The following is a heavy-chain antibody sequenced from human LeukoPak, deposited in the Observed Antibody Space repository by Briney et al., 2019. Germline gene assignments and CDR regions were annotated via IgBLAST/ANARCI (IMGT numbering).Heavy chain of an antibody. D-gene: IGHD2-21*01. CDR3: VRDATRGGDLDH. J-gene: IGHJ5*02. V-gene: IGHV3-7*01. CDR2: IKVDGSEK. CDR1: GFTISDYW. Sequence: GGSLRLSCAASGFTISDYWMMWIRQAPGKGLEWVAQIKVDGSEKYYVDSVRGRFTISRDNAKNSLDLQMNTLKVEDTAVYYCVRDATRGGDLDHWGQGTLVTVSS.